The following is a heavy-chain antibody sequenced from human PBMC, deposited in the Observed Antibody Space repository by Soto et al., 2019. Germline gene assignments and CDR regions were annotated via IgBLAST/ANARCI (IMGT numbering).Heavy chain of an antibody. V-gene: IGHV3-30*18. CDR1: GFTFSNYG. CDR2: ISYDGNVA. D-gene: IGHD1-1*01. CDR3: AKEGPITNWYFDY. Sequence: VQLVESGGGVVQPGRSLRLSCAASGFTFSNYGMHWVRQAPGKGLEWVIVISYDGNVAYYADSVKGRFTISRVNSKNTLYLQMNSLRTEDTAMYYCAKEGPITNWYFDYWGQGTLVTVSS. J-gene: IGHJ4*02.